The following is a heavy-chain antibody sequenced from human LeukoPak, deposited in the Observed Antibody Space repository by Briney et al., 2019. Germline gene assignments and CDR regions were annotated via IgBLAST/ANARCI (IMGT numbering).Heavy chain of an antibody. CDR2: FAGSDTTT. CDR3: TTLGYHLDS. Sequence: GRSLTLSCAASGFDFSAYEMNWVRQAPGKRLEWVAYFAGSDTTTHYADSVKGRFTISRDNARNFLYLQMSNLRPEDTALYYCTTLGYHLDSWGQGTLVTVSS. V-gene: IGHV3-48*03. J-gene: IGHJ4*02. CDR1: GFDFSAYE. D-gene: IGHD3-22*01.